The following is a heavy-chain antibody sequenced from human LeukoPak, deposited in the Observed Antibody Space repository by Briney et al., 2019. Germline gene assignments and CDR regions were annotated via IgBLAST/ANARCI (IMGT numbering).Heavy chain of an antibody. CDR2: INPNSGGT. Sequence: GASVKVSCKASGYTFSGYYLHWVRQAPGQGLEWMGRINPNSGGTKSADSFQGRVTMTTDTSTSTAYMELRSLRSDDTAVYYCARERIVGATRYFDYWGQGTLVTVSS. CDR3: ARERIVGATRYFDY. V-gene: IGHV1-2*02. J-gene: IGHJ4*02. D-gene: IGHD1-26*01. CDR1: GYTFSGYY.